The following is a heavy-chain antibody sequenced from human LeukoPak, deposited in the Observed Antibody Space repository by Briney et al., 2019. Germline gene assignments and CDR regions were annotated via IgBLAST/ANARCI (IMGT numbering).Heavy chain of an antibody. CDR2: INHSGST. Sequence: SETLSLTCAVYGGSVSGYYWSWIRQPPGKGLEWIGEINHSGSTNYNPSLESRVTISVDTSKNQFSLRLSSVTAADTAVYYCARGGGYYYYGMDVWGKGTTVTVSS. D-gene: IGHD4-23*01. V-gene: IGHV4-34*01. J-gene: IGHJ6*04. CDR3: ARGGGYYYYGMDV. CDR1: GGSVSGYY.